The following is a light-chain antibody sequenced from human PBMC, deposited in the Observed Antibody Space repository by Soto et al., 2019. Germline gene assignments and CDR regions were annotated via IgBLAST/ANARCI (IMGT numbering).Light chain of an antibody. CDR1: SSDVGGYNY. Sequence: QSALTQPASVSGSPGQSITISCTGTSSDVGGYNYVSWYQQHPGKAPKLMIHDVSKRPSGISDRFSGSKSGNTASLTISGLRSADKADYYCSSYTSSSKVLFGGGTKLTVL. CDR2: DVS. CDR3: SSYTSSSKVL. J-gene: IGLJ2*01. V-gene: IGLV2-14*03.